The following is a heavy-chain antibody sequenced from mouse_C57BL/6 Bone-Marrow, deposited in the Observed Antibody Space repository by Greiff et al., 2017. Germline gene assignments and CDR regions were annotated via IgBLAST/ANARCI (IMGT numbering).Heavy chain of an antibody. V-gene: IGHV3-8*01. CDR3: ARGLGHYAMDY. CDR1: GYSITSAY. CDR2: ISYSGST. Sequence: EVNVVESGPGLAKPSQTLSLTCSVTGYSITSAYWNWIRKFPGNKLEYMGYISYSGSTYYNPSLKSRISITRDTSKNQYYLQLNSVTTEDTATYYCARGLGHYAMDYWGQGTSVTVSS. D-gene: IGHD4-1*01. J-gene: IGHJ4*01.